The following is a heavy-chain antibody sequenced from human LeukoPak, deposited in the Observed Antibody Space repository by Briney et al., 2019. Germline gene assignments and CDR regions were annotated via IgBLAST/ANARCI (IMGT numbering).Heavy chain of an antibody. Sequence: PGGSLRLSCVASGFTFSTYGMNWVRQAPGKGLEWVAFIRYDGNNKYYADSVNGRFTISRDNSKNTLYLQMNSLRAEDTALYYCARAHTYSSGSSCYYWGQGTLVTVSS. CDR2: IRYDGNNK. V-gene: IGHV3-30*02. CDR1: GFTFSTYG. D-gene: IGHD6-19*01. J-gene: IGHJ4*02. CDR3: ARAHTYSSGSSCYY.